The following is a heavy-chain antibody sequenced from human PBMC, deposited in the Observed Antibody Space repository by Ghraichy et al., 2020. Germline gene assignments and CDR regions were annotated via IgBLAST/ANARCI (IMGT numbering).Heavy chain of an antibody. CDR1: GFTFSSYN. CDR2: ITTSSNNI. Sequence: GGSLRLSCAASGFTFSSYNMNWVRQAPGKGLEWVSYITTSSNNIYYADSVNGRFTISRDNAKNSLYLQMDSLRAEDTAVYYCARDWNPYYYDSSGYYYPPYNWFDPWGQGTLVTVSS. V-gene: IGHV3-48*01. CDR3: ARDWNPYYYDSSGYYYPPYNWFDP. D-gene: IGHD3-22*01. J-gene: IGHJ5*02.